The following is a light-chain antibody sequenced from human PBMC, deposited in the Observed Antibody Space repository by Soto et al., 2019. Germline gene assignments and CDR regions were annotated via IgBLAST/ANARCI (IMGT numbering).Light chain of an antibody. CDR2: DVS. CDR1: SSDVGGYNY. V-gene: IGLV2-14*01. J-gene: IGLJ1*01. Sequence: QSALTQPASVSGSPGQSIAISCTGSSSDVGGYNYVSWYQHHPGKGPKLMIYDVSTRPSGVSDRFSGSKSGTSASLAITGLQAEDEAEYYCQSYDSSLSGYVFGTGTKLTVL. CDR3: QSYDSSLSGYV.